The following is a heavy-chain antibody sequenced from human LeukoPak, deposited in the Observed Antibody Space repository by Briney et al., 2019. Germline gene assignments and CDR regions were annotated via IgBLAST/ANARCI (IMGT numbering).Heavy chain of an antibody. CDR2: IIPIFGTA. J-gene: IGHJ1*01. CDR1: GGTFSSYA. V-gene: IGHV1-69*06. Sequence: GASVKVSCKASGGTFSSYAISWVRQAPGQGLEWMGGIIPIFGTANYAQKFQGRVTITADKSTSTAYMELSSLRSEDTAVYYCAITMIVVVNAEYFQHWGQGTLVTVSS. D-gene: IGHD3-22*01. CDR3: AITMIVVVNAEYFQH.